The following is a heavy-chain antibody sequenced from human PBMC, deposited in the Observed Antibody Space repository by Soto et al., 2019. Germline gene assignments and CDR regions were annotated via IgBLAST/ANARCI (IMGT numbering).Heavy chain of an antibody. Sequence: GGSLRLSCXASGFTFSDYYMSWIRQAPGKGLEWVSYISSSSSYTNYADSVKGRFTISRDNAKNSLYLQMNSLRAEDTAVYYCARDCSSTSCHSYGMEVWGQGTTVTVSS. CDR2: ISSSSSYT. V-gene: IGHV3-11*05. CDR3: ARDCSSTSCHSYGMEV. J-gene: IGHJ6*02. D-gene: IGHD2-2*01. CDR1: GFTFSDYY.